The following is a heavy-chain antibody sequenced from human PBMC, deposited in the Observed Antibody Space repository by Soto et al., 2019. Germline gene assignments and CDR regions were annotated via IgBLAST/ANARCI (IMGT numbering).Heavy chain of an antibody. CDR3: ARGASGSLEN. J-gene: IGHJ4*02. CDR2: IYYSGST. V-gene: IGHV4-31*11. Sequence: SETLSLTCAFSGVSISSGGYYWSWIRQHPGRGLEWIGYIYYSGSTNYNPALKSRVTISGDTSKNQLSLKLSSVTAADTAVYFCARGASGSLENWGQGTLVIVPS. D-gene: IGHD3-3*01. CDR1: GVSISSGGYY.